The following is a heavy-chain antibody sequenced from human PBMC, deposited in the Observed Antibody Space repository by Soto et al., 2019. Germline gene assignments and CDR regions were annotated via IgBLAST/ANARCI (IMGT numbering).Heavy chain of an antibody. J-gene: IGHJ6*02. Sequence: QVQLVQSGAEVKKPGASVKVSCKASGYTFTSYAMHWVRQAPGQRLEWMGWINAGNGNTKYSQKFQGSVTNTRDTSASTAYMELSSLRSEDTAVYYCGYGGNSRYSYDGMDVWGQGTTVTVSS. D-gene: IGHD2-21*02. CDR3: GYGGNSRYSYDGMDV. V-gene: IGHV1-3*01. CDR2: INAGNGNT. CDR1: GYTFTSYA.